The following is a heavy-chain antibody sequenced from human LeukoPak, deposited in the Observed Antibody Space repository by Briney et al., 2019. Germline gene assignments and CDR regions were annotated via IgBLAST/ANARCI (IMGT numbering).Heavy chain of an antibody. J-gene: IGHJ4*02. V-gene: IGHV3-30*02. CDR2: IRHDGTYQ. D-gene: IGHD3-22*01. CDR3: AKNRDSSDYPRDFDY. CDR1: GFTFSSYG. Sequence: GSLRLSCAAFGFTFSSYGMHWVRQTPGKGLEWVAFIRHDGTYQQYADSVKGRFTVSRDNSKDMVYLQMNGLRTEDTAVYYCAKNRDSSDYPRDFDYWGQGTLVTVSS.